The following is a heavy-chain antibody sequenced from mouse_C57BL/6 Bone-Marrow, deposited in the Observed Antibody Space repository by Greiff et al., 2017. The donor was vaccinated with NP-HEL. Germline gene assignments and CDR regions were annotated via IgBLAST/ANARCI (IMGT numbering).Heavy chain of an antibody. J-gene: IGHJ2*01. CDR3: ALIYYQGY. D-gene: IGHD1-1*01. CDR1: GFTFSDYG. V-gene: IGHV5-17*01. Sequence: EVQVVESGGGLVKPGGSLKLSCAASGFTFSDYGMHWVRQAPEKGLEWVAYISSGSSTIYYADTVKGRFTISRDNAKNTLFLQMTRLRAEDTAMYYCALIYYQGYWGQGTTLTVSS. CDR2: ISSGSSTI.